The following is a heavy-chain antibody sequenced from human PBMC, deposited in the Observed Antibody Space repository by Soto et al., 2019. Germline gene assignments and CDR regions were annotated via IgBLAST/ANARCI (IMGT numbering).Heavy chain of an antibody. CDR2: IYATGTT. Sequence: PSETLSLTCTVSGASISGFYGSWIRKSAGKGLEWIGRIYATGTTDYNPSLKSRVMMSVDTSKKQFSLKLRSVTAADTAVYYCVRDGTKTLRDWFDPWGQG. J-gene: IGHJ5*02. CDR3: VRDGTKTLRDWFDP. V-gene: IGHV4-4*07. CDR1: GASISGFY. D-gene: IGHD1-1*01.